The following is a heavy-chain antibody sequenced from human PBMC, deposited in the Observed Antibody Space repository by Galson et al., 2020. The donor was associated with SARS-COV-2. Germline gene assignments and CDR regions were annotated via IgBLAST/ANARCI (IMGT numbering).Heavy chain of an antibody. CDR3: STAKILGYYYYGMDV. CDR2: FDPEDGET. V-gene: IGHV1-24*01. D-gene: IGHD3-16*01. CDR1: GYTLTELS. J-gene: IGHJ6*02. Sequence: ASVKVSCKVSGYTLTELSMHWVRQAPGKGLEWMGGFDPEDGETIYAQKFQGRVTMTEDTSTDTAYMELSSLRSEDTAVYYCSTAKILGYYYYGMDVWGQGTTVTVSS.